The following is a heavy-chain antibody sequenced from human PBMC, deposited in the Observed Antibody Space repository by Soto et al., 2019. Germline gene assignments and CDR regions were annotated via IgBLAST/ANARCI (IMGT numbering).Heavy chain of an antibody. D-gene: IGHD4-17*01. CDR3: ASSYGDTRWEPDY. J-gene: IGHJ4*02. CDR2: ISSSSSYI. CDR1: GFTFSSYS. Sequence: GGSLRLSCAASGFTFSSYSMNWVRQAPGKGLEWVSSISSSSSYIYYADSVKGRFTISRDNAKNSLYLQMNSLRAEDTAVYYCASSYGDTRWEPDYWGQGTLVTVSS. V-gene: IGHV3-21*01.